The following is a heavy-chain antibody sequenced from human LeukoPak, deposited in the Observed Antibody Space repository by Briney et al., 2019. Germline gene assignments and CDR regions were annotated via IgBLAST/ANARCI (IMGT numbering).Heavy chain of an antibody. J-gene: IGHJ4*02. V-gene: IGHV4-34*01. CDR3: ARPHPYHYDSSGYYQYYFDY. Sequence: NTGGSLRLSCAASGFTFSDYYMSWIRQPPGKGLEWIGEINHSGSTNYNPSLKSRVTISVDTSKNQFSLKLSSVTAADTAVYYCARPHPYHYDSSGYYQYYFDYWGQGTLVTVSS. CDR1: GFTFSDYY. CDR2: INHSGST. D-gene: IGHD3-22*01.